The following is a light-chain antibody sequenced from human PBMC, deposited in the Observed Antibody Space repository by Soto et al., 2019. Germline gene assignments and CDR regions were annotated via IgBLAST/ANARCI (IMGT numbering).Light chain of an antibody. V-gene: IGKV1-39*01. J-gene: IGKJ1*01. Sequence: DIQMTQSPSSLSASVGDRVSITCRASQSIGTFLNWYQQKPGEAPNLLIHTSFSLYSGVPSRFSGSGSGTDFTLTISSLQPEDFATYFCQQAFSAEWTFGQGTKVEFK. CDR1: QSIGTF. CDR2: TSF. CDR3: QQAFSAEWT.